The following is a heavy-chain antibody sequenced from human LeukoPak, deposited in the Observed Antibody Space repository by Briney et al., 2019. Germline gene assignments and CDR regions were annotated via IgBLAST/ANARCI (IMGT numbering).Heavy chain of an antibody. CDR1: GFTFSTSA. V-gene: IGHV3-23*01. CDR3: AKGGHDYNPFYW. Sequence: PGGSLRLSCAASGFTFSTSAMGWVRQAPGKGLEWVSSIKGGGGDPFHADSVKGRFTISRDNSKNTLFLQLNSLRAEDTAVYYCAKGGHDYNPFYWWGQGTLVTVSS. D-gene: IGHD4-11*01. CDR2: IKGGGGDP. J-gene: IGHJ4*02.